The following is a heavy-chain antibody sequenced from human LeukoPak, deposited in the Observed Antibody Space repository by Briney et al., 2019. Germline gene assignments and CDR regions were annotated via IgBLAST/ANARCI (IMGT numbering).Heavy chain of an antibody. D-gene: IGHD3/OR15-3a*01. V-gene: IGHV4-34*01. J-gene: IGHJ4*02. CDR1: GGSFSGYY. CDR2: INHSGST. CDR3: ASPLRTGHPIPPKNYSFDS. Sequence: SETLSLTCAVYGGSFSGYYWSWIRQPPGKGLEWIGEINHSGSTNYNPSLKSRVTISVDTSKNQFSLKLSSVTAADTAVYCCASPLRTGHPIPPKNYSFDSGGQGTRATVP.